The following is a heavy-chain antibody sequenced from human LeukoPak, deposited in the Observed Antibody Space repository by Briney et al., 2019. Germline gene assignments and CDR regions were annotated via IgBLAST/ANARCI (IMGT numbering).Heavy chain of an antibody. CDR1: GYTFTGYY. V-gene: IGHV1-2*02. D-gene: IGHD4-17*01. J-gene: IGHJ6*03. CDR2: INPNSGGT. CDR3: ARAYGDHYYYYYYMDV. Sequence: GASVKVSCKASGYTFTGYYMHWVRQAPGQGLEWMGWINPNSGGTNYAQKFQGRVTMTRDTSISTAYMELSSLRSEDTAVYYCARAYGDHYYYYYYMDVWGKGTTVTISS.